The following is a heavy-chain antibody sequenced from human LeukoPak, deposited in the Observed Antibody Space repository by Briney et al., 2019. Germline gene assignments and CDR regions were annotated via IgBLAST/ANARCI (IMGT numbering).Heavy chain of an antibody. CDR1: GFTFSSYT. D-gene: IGHD6-6*01. V-gene: IGHV3-21*04. CDR3: ARGSQDYSSSSGRAFDI. J-gene: IGHJ3*02. CDR2: ISSDSFYI. Sequence: GGSLRLSCAASGFTFSSYTMNWVRQAPGKGLEWVSAISSDSFYIYYADSVKGRFTVSRDNAKSSLYLQMNSLKTEDTAVYYCARGSQDYSSSSGRAFDIWGQGTMVTVSS.